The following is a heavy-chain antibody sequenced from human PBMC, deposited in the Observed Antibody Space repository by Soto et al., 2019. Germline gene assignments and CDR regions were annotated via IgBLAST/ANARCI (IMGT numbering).Heavy chain of an antibody. D-gene: IGHD5-18*01. J-gene: IGHJ4*02. CDR2: IKSKTDGGTT. CDR1: VFTFSNAW. CDR3: TTKYSYGSLYFDY. Sequence: WGSLRLSCSASVFTFSNAWMSWVRQAPGKGLEWVGRIKSKTDGGTTDYAAPVKGRFTISRDDSKNTLYLQMNSLKTEDTAVYYCTTKYSYGSLYFDYWGQGTLVTVSS. V-gene: IGHV3-15*01.